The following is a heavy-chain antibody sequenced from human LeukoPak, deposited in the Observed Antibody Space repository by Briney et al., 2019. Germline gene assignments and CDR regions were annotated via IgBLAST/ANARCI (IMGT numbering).Heavy chain of an antibody. J-gene: IGHJ5*02. CDR3: ARANSDLYYYDSSGYYYSSWFDP. Sequence: GGSLRLSCAASGFTFSSYAMHWVRQAPGKGLEWVAVISYDGSNKYYADSVKGRFTISRDNSKNTLYLQMNSLRAEDTAVYYCARANSDLYYYDSSGYYYSSWFDPWGQGTLVTVSS. CDR1: GFTFSSYA. D-gene: IGHD3-22*01. CDR2: ISYDGSNK. V-gene: IGHV3-30*04.